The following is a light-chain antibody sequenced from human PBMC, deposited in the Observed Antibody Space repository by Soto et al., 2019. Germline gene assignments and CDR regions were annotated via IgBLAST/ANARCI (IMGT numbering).Light chain of an antibody. J-gene: IGKJ4*01. Sequence: EIVLTQSPGTLSSSPGERATLSCRASQSVSSSYLAWYQQKPGQAPRLLIYGASSRATGIPDSFSGSGSGTVFTLTISRLEPEDFAVYYCQQYDSSPLTCGGGPEVEIK. CDR3: QQYDSSPLT. V-gene: IGKV3-20*01. CDR2: GAS. CDR1: QSVSSSY.